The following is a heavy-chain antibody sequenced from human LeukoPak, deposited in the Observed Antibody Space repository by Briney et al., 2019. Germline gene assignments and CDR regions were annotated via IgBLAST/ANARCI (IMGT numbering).Heavy chain of an antibody. CDR3: ARDAEYCSSTSCFQGVYYYYYYMDV. J-gene: IGHJ6*03. Sequence: GGSLRLSCAASGFTFSRHWMNWVRQAPGKGLEWVSSISSSSSYIYYADSVKGRFTISRDNAKNSLYLQMNSLRAEDTAVYYCARDAEYCSSTSCFQGVYYYYYYMDVWGKGTTVTVSS. D-gene: IGHD2-2*01. CDR1: GFTFSRHW. CDR2: ISSSSSYI. V-gene: IGHV3-21*01.